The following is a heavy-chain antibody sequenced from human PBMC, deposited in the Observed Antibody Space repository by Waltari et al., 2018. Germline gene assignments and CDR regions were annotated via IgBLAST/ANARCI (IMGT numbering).Heavy chain of an antibody. D-gene: IGHD6-19*01. Sequence: QLQLQESGPGLVKPSETLSLTCTVPGCSIRSSSYYWGWIRQPPGKGLEWIGSIYYSGSTYYNPSLKSRVTISVDTSKNQFSLKLSSVTAADTAVYYCARLQWLVAYFDYWGQGTLVTVSS. V-gene: IGHV4-39*01. CDR2: IYYSGST. CDR3: ARLQWLVAYFDY. J-gene: IGHJ4*02. CDR1: GCSIRSSSYY.